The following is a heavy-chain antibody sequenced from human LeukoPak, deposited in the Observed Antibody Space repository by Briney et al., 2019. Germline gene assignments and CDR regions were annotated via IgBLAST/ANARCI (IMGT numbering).Heavy chain of an antibody. CDR2: IYYSGST. CDR1: GGSTSRYY. Sequence: SETLSLTCTVSGGSTSRYYWSWIRQPPGQGLEGIGYIYYSGSTNYNPSLQSRVTISVDTSKNQFSLKLSSVTAADTAVYYCARDGYYYYYGMDVWGQGTTVTVSS. J-gene: IGHJ6*02. CDR3: ARDGYYYYYGMDV. V-gene: IGHV4-59*01.